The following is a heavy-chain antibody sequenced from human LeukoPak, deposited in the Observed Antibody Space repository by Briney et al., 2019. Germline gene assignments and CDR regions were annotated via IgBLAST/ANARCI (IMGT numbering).Heavy chain of an antibody. Sequence: GGSLRLSCAASGFTFSSYWMNWVRQAPGKGLEWVANIKQDGSEKYYVDSVKGRFTISRDNAKNSLSLQMNSLRAEDTAVYYCAKPTTLEWLFDHNLDAFDIWGQGTMVTVSS. V-gene: IGHV3-7*03. CDR1: GFTFSSYW. CDR2: IKQDGSEK. CDR3: AKPTTLEWLFDHNLDAFDI. D-gene: IGHD3-3*01. J-gene: IGHJ3*02.